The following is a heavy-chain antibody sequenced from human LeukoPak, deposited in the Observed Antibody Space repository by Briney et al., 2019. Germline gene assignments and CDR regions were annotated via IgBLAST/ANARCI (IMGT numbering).Heavy chain of an antibody. D-gene: IGHD3-3*01. J-gene: IGHJ4*02. CDR1: GFTFSSYA. Sequence: GGSLRLSCAASGFTFSSYAMSWVRQAPGKGLEWVSAISGSGGSTYYADSVKGRFTISRDNSKNTLYLQMNSLRAEDTAVYYCAKVGLRFLEWLPHYFDYWDQGTLVTVSS. V-gene: IGHV3-23*01. CDR3: AKVGLRFLEWLPHYFDY. CDR2: ISGSGGST.